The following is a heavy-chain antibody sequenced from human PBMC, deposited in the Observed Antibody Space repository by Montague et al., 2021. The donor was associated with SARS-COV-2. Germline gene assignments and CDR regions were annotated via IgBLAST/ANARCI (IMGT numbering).Heavy chain of an antibody. CDR3: SCGWSSLLCGMDV. V-gene: IGHV4-4*02. CDR1: GGSISSSNW. D-gene: IGHD6-19*01. Sequence: SETLSLTCAVSGGSISSSNWWSWVCQPPGKGLVWIVEIYHSGSNXYYPSFKSRVTISVDKSTNQFFPQLISVTAADKAVYYCSCGWSSLLCGMDVWGQGTTVTVPS. CDR2: IYHSGSN. J-gene: IGHJ6*02.